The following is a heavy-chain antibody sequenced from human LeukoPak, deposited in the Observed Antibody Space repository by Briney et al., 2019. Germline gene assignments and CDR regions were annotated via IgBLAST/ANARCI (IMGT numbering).Heavy chain of an antibody. CDR2: ISAYNGNT. CDR3: ARTWPRAKTDY. Sequence: ASVKVSCKSSGYTFTSYGISWVRQAPGQGLEWMGWISAYNGNTNYAQKLQGRVTMTTDTSTSTAYMELRSLRFDDTAVYYCARTWPRAKTDYWGQGTLVTVSS. J-gene: IGHJ4*02. V-gene: IGHV1-18*01. D-gene: IGHD3-10*01. CDR1: GYTFTSYG.